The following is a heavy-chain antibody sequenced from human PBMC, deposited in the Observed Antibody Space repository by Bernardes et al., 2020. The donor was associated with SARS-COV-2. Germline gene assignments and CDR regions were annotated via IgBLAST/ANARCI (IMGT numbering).Heavy chain of an antibody. D-gene: IGHD3-22*01. V-gene: IGHV3-15*07. CDR1: GFTFSGDW. CDR3: STEPLFHYDDNIKDAFDI. CDR2: IKTKVEGGAT. J-gene: IGHJ3*02. Sequence: GGSLRLSCVASGFTFSGDWMHWVRQAPGKGLEWVGRIKTKVEGGATDYAAPVKGRFTISRDDSKNMLFLQMTSLKTEDTAVYYCSTEPLFHYDDNIKDAFDIWGQGTMVTVSS.